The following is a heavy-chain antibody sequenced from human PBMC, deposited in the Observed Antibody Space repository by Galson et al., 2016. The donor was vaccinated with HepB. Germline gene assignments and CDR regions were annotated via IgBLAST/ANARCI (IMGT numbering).Heavy chain of an antibody. V-gene: IGHV2-5*01. CDR1: GFSLSSSGVG. CDR3: VHIVHSGSYYYFAY. Sequence: PALVKPTQTLTLTCTFSGFSLSSSGVGVGWIRQSPGKALEWLALIYWNDDKRYSPSLKSRLTITKDTSKNRVVLTMTNMDPVDTATYYCVHIVHSGSYYYFAYWSQGTLVTVSS. J-gene: IGHJ4*02. D-gene: IGHD1-26*01. CDR2: IYWNDDK.